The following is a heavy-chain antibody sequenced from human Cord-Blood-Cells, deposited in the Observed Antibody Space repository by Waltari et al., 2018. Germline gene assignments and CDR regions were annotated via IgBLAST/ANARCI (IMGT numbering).Heavy chain of an antibody. CDR1: GFPFDDYA. Sequence: EVQLVESGGVVVQPGGSLRLSCAASGFPFDDYAMPWVRQAPGKGLEWVSLISWDGGSTYYADSVKGRFTISRDNSKNSLYLQMNSLRAEDTALYYCAKGAAAGNWFDPWGQGTLVTVSS. CDR3: AKGAAAGNWFDP. J-gene: IGHJ5*02. CDR2: ISWDGGST. V-gene: IGHV3-43D*03. D-gene: IGHD6-13*01.